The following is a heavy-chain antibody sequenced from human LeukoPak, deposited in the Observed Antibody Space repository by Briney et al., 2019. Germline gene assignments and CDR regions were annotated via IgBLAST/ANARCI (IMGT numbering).Heavy chain of an antibody. V-gene: IGHV4-4*02. Sequence: SGTLSLTCAVSGGSISSSNWWSWVRQPPGKGLEWIGEINHSGSINYNPSLKSRVTISVDTSKNQFSLKLSSVTAADTAVYYCARLVGCSGGSCYLGAFDIWGQGTMVTVSS. CDR3: ARLVGCSGGSCYLGAFDI. D-gene: IGHD2-15*01. CDR1: GGSISSSNW. CDR2: INHSGSI. J-gene: IGHJ3*02.